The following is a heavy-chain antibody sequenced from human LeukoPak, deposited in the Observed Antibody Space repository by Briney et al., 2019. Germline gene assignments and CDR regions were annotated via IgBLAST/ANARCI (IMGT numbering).Heavy chain of an antibody. Sequence: ASVKVSCKASGYTFTNYGISWVRQAPGQGLEWMGWINPNSGGTNYAQKFQGRVTMTRDTSISTAYMELSRLRSDDTAVYYCAREGLGGYYYMDVWGKGTTVTVSS. CDR2: INPNSGGT. J-gene: IGHJ6*03. V-gene: IGHV1-2*02. CDR3: AREGLGGYYYMDV. D-gene: IGHD3-16*01. CDR1: GYTFTNYG.